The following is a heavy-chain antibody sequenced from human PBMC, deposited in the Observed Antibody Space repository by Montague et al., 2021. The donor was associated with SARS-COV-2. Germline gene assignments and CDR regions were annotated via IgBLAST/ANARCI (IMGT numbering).Heavy chain of an antibody. J-gene: IGHJ4*02. CDR1: GDSMNNYY. D-gene: IGHD6-13*01. CDR2: INYSGST. CDR3: ARAPIYRSSCYAYFDY. Sequence: SETLSLTCTVSGDSMNNYYWSWIRQPPGKGLEWIGYINYSGSTHYNPSLQSRVTLSKDTSKNQFSLRLTSVTAADTAMYFCARAPIYRSSCYAYFDYWGQGTLVTVSS. V-gene: IGHV4-59*01.